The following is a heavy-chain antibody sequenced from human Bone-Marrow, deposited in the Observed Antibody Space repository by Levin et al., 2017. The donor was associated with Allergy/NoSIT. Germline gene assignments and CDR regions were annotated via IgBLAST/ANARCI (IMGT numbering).Heavy chain of an antibody. Sequence: ASETLSLTCDVSGVSISSDAYYWGWIRQPPGKGLEWMVTLYYSGGTYDNPSLESRVTISGDTSKNQFFLQLRSVSDAATAFYCWARLIAVPGAFCYSALWGRGTLVTVSS. J-gene: IGHJ2*01. CDR1: GVSISSDAYY. V-gene: IGHV4-39*01. CDR3: ARLIAVPGAFCYSAL. CDR2: LYYSGGT. D-gene: IGHD6-19*01.